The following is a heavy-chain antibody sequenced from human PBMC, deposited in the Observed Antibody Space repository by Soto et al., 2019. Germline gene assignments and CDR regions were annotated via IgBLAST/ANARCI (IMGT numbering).Heavy chain of an antibody. J-gene: IGHJ3*02. CDR2: INTDGGSS. CDR1: GFTFSGHW. V-gene: IGHV3-74*03. Sequence: EVQLVESGGDLVQPGGSLRLSCAASGFTFSGHWMHWVRQVPGKGLEWVSRINTDGGSSAYADSVKGRFSISRDNSKNTLYRQMNGLRAEDTAVYYWAREAGYCSSTSCYRRAFDTWGQGTTVTVS. CDR3: AREAGYCSSTSCYRRAFDT. D-gene: IGHD2-2*01.